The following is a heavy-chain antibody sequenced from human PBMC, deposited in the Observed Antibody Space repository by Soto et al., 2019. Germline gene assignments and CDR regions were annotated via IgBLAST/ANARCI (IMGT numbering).Heavy chain of an antibody. CDR3: ARDLFPAEKNWNDEYNYFDP. V-gene: IGHV1-2*02. CDR1: GYTFTGHI. Sequence: AASVKVSCKTSGYTFTGHIIHWLRQAPGQGLEWLGWINPKSGDKLYAQKFQGRVTMTRDTSISTVYMDLTRLTSDDTAVYYCARDLFPAEKNWNDEYNYFDPWGQGTLVTVSS. D-gene: IGHD1-1*01. CDR2: INPKSGDK. J-gene: IGHJ5*02.